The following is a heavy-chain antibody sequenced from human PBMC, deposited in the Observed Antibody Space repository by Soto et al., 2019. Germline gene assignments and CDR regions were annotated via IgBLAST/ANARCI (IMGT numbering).Heavy chain of an antibody. CDR1: GFTFSTSW. J-gene: IGHJ3*02. V-gene: IGHV3-7*01. CDR3: ARDLNYGVSTVYYDVFDT. CDR2: MKGDGSKE. D-gene: IGHD4-17*01. Sequence: VQLVESGGGLVQPGGSLRLSCLASGFTFSTSWMTWVRQAPGKGLEWVANMKGDGSKENYVDSVKGRFTISRDNAKNSFFLQMNSLRDEDTALYYCARDLNYGVSTVYYDVFDTWGQGTMVTVSP.